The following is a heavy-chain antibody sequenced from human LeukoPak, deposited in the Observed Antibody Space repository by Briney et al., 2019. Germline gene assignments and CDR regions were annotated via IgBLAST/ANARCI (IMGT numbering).Heavy chain of an antibody. CDR1: GDSISSYY. V-gene: IGHV4-59*12. CDR3: ARGRGYLRFNY. CDR2: VYYSGST. Sequence: SETLSLTCTVSGDSISSYYWSWIRQPPGKGLEWIGYVYYSGSTNYNPSLKSRVTISVDTSKNQFSLKLSSVTAADTAVYYCARGRGYLRFNYWGQGTLVTVSS. D-gene: IGHD3-16*01. J-gene: IGHJ4*02.